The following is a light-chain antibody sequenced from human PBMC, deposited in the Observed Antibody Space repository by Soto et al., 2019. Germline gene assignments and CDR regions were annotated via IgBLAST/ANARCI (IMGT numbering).Light chain of an antibody. CDR1: SSDVDDYNF. V-gene: IGLV2-8*01. Sequence: QSALTKPPSASGSTGQSFTISCTGTSSDVDDYNFVSWYQQYPVKAPKVIIYVVNKGPSGVPDRVSGSKSVNTASLTVSWLQAEDDADYSCGSYAGRNYLRIFGGGTKLTVL. CDR3: GSYAGRNYLRI. J-gene: IGLJ2*01. CDR2: VVN.